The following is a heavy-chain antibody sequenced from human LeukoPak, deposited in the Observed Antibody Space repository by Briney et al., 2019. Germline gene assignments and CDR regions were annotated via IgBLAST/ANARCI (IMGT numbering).Heavy chain of an antibody. D-gene: IGHD3-22*01. CDR3: AKRLYDNSAYDY. CDR1: GFSFSTYA. CDR2: ITDSGGIT. J-gene: IGHJ4*02. V-gene: IGHV3-23*01. Sequence: GGSLRLSCAAAGFSFSTYAMSWVRQAPGKGLEWVSTITDSGGITYYADSVKGRFTISRDNSKNTLYLQMNSLRAEDTAVYYCAKRLYDNSAYDYWGQGTLVTVSS.